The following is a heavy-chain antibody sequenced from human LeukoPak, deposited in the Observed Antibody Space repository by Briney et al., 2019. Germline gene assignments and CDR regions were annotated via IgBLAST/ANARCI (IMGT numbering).Heavy chain of an antibody. Sequence: GVSLKISCNGSGYSFTSYWIGWARQMPGKGLEWMGIIYPGDSDTRYSPSFQGQVTISADKSISTAYLQWSSLKASDTAMYYCARRSSSWNNWFDPWGQGTLVTVSS. CDR2: IYPGDSDT. D-gene: IGHD6-13*01. CDR1: GYSFTSYW. V-gene: IGHV5-51*01. J-gene: IGHJ5*02. CDR3: ARRSSSWNNWFDP.